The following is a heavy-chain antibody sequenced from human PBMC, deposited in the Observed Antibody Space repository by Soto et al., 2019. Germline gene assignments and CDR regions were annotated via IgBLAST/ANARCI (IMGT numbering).Heavy chain of an antibody. V-gene: IGHV1-8*01. CDR2: MNPNSGNT. D-gene: IGHD2-15*01. Sequence: ASVKVSCKASGYTFTSYDINWVRQATGQGLEWMGWMNPNSGNTGYAQKFQGRVTMTRNTSISTAYMELSSLRSEDTAVYYCARVPRYCSGGSCLSWFDPWGQGTLVTVSS. J-gene: IGHJ5*02. CDR3: ARVPRYCSGGSCLSWFDP. CDR1: GYTFTSYD.